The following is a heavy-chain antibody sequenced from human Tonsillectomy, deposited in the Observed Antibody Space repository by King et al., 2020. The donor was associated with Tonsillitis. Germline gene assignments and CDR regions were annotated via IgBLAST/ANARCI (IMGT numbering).Heavy chain of an antibody. V-gene: IGHV5-51*03. CDR1: GYNFARFW. Sequence: DVQLVESGAEVKKPGESLKISCKSSGYNFARFWIGWVRQMPGKGLEWMGFMFPGDSDTRYSPSFEGQVTMSVDKSISTAYLQWSSLKASDTAMYYCVRPLAAAGFDPWGQGTLVTVSS. CDR2: MFPGDSDT. J-gene: IGHJ5*02. D-gene: IGHD6-13*01. CDR3: VRPLAAAGFDP.